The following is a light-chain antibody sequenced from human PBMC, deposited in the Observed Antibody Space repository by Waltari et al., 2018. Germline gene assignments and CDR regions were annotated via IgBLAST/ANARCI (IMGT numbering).Light chain of an antibody. J-gene: IGKJ1*01. CDR3: QQFDTYPWT. CDR2: KATKVS. Sequence: DIQMTQSPSTVSASVGDRVTITCRASQGISTWLAWYEQNPERAPKLTFYKATKVSTLEGGVQPRFSGSGSGTEFTLTISSLQPDAFATYYCQQFDTYPWTFGQGTKVEIK. V-gene: IGKV1-5*03. CDR1: QGISTW.